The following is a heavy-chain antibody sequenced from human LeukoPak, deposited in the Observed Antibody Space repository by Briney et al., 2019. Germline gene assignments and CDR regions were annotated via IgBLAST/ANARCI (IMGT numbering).Heavy chain of an antibody. Sequence: SETLSLTCTVSGGSISSYYWSWIRQPAGKGLEWIGRIYTSGSTNYNPSLKSRVTMSVDTSKNQFSLKLSSVTAADTAVYYCARGVVVVTAIFYYYYMDVWGKGTTVTISS. V-gene: IGHV4-4*07. CDR3: ARGVVVVTAIFYYYYMDV. J-gene: IGHJ6*03. CDR2: IYTSGST. D-gene: IGHD2-21*02. CDR1: GGSISSYY.